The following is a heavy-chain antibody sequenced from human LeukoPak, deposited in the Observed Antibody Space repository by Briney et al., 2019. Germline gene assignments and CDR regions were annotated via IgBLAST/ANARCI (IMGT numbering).Heavy chain of an antibody. CDR2: MNPNSGNT. CDR1: GYTFTSYD. Sequence: ASVKVSCKASGYTFTSYDINWVRQATGQGLEWMGWMNPNSGNTGYAQKLQGRVTMTRDTSMSTAYMELSRLRSDDTAVYYCALMITFGGVIDPPADYWGRGTLVTVSS. D-gene: IGHD3-16*02. V-gene: IGHV1-8*01. J-gene: IGHJ4*02. CDR3: ALMITFGGVIDPPADY.